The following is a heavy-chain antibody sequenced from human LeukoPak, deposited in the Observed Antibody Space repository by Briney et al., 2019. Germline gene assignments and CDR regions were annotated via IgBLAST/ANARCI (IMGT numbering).Heavy chain of an antibody. Sequence: GGSLRLSCATSGFTFNNYNMNWVRQAPGRALEWVSSITSSGTYIFYADSVKGRFTISRDNAKNSLYLQMNSLGPEDTAVYYCARDPYSGNYGNYYYYYMDVWGKGTTVTVSS. CDR1: GFTFNNYN. CDR3: ARDPYSGNYGNYYYYYMDV. D-gene: IGHD1-26*01. J-gene: IGHJ6*03. CDR2: ITSSGTYI. V-gene: IGHV3-21*01.